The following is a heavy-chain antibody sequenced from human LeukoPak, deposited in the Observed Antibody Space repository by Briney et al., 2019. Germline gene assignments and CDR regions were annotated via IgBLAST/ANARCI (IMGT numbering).Heavy chain of an antibody. CDR1: GGSISSYY. V-gene: IGHV4-59*01. Sequence: SETLSLTCTVSGGSISSYYWSWIRQPPGKGLEWIGYIYYSGSTNYNPSLKSRVTISVDTSKNQFSLKLSSVTAADTAVYYCARKSLLWFGELSGFDPWGQGTLVTVSS. D-gene: IGHD3-10*01. CDR2: IYYSGST. J-gene: IGHJ5*02. CDR3: ARKSLLWFGELSGFDP.